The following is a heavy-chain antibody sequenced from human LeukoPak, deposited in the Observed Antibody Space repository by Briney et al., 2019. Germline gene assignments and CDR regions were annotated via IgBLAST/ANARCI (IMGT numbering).Heavy chain of an antibody. CDR1: GGSISSSTFY. CDR2: LYYSGST. J-gene: IGHJ4*02. CDR3: ARGIQLWLYYFDY. Sequence: PSETLSLTCTVSGGSISSSTFYWGWIRQPPGKGLEWIGSLYYSGSTYYNPSLKSRVTISVDTSKNQFSLKLSSVTAADTAVYYCARGIQLWLYYFDYWGQGTLVTVSS. D-gene: IGHD5-18*01. V-gene: IGHV4-39*07.